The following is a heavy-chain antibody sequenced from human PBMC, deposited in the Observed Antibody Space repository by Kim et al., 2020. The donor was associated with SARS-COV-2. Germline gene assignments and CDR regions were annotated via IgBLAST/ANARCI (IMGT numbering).Heavy chain of an antibody. CDR1: GGTFSSYS. J-gene: IGHJ3*02. CDR2: IIPIFGTA. Sequence: SVKVSCKASGGTFSSYSISWVRQAPGQGLEWMGGIIPIFGTASYAQKFQGRVTITADESTSTAYMELSSLRSEDTAVYYCARAAEMATMWDACDIWGQGTMVTVSS. V-gene: IGHV1-69*13. CDR3: ARAAEMATMWDACDI. D-gene: IGHD5-12*01.